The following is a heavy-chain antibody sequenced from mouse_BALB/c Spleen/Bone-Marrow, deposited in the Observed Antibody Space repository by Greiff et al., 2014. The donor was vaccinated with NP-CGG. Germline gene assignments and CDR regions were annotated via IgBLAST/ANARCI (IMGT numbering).Heavy chain of an antibody. CDR3: TRPSFYYGSSYWYCEV. D-gene: IGHD1-1*01. J-gene: IGHJ1*01. CDR2: IDPANGDT. V-gene: IGHV14-3*02. CDR1: GFNIKDTY. Sequence: VKLSCAASGFNIKDTYMHWVKQRPEQGLGWIGRIDPANGDTKYDPKFQGKANITADTPSNTAYLQRSSLTSEDTAVDYCTRPSFYYGSSYWYCEVGGAGTTVTVPP.